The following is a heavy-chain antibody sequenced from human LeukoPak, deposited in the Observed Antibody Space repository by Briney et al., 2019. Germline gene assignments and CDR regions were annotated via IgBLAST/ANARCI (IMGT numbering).Heavy chain of an antibody. CDR3: ARHLYDSSGYYGDSYYYYMDV. Sequence: PSETLSLTCTVSGGSISSSSYYWGWIRQPPGKGLEWIGEINHSGSTNYNPSLKSRVTISVNTSKNQFSLKLSSVTAADTAVYYCARHLYDSSGYYGDSYYYYMDVWGKGTTVTISS. CDR1: GGSISSSSYY. V-gene: IGHV4-39*01. D-gene: IGHD3-22*01. J-gene: IGHJ6*03. CDR2: INHSGST.